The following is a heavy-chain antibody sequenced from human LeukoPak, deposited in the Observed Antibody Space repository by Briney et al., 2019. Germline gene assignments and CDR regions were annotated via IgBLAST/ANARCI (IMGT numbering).Heavy chain of an antibody. V-gene: IGHV1-2*02. D-gene: IGHD3-10*01. CDR2: INPNSGGT. CDR1: GYTFTGYY. J-gene: IGHJ5*02. Sequence: ASVKVSCKASGYTFTGYYTHWVRQAPGQGLEWMGWINPNSGGTNYAQKFQGRVTMTRDTSISTAYMELSRLRSDDTAVYYCARTMVRGVNWFDPWGQGTLVTVSS. CDR3: ARTMVRGVNWFDP.